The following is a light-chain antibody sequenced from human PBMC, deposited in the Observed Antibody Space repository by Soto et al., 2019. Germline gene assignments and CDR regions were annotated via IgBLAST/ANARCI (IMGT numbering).Light chain of an antibody. CDR2: GAS. V-gene: IGKV3-20*01. CDR1: QSVGSNY. J-gene: IGKJ2*01. Sequence: EVVLTQSPGALSLSPGEGATLSCRASQSVGSNYLAWFQQKLGRAPRLLIYGASSRATGIPDRFSGSGSGTDFILTMTRLEPEDSAVYYCQQYGHSPYTFGQGTKVDIK. CDR3: QQYGHSPYT.